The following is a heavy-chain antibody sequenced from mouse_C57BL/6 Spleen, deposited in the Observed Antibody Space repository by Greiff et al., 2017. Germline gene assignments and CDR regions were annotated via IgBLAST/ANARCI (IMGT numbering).Heavy chain of an antibody. J-gene: IGHJ3*01. CDR3: SRPHVGSLFAY. CDR1: GFNIKDYY. Sequence: VQLQQSGAELVKPGASVKLSCTASGFNIKDYYMHWVKQRPEQGLEWIGRIDPEDGDTKYAPKFQGKATITADTSSNTAYLQLSSLTSEDTAGYYCSRPHVGSLFAYWGQGTLVTVSA. CDR2: IDPEDGDT. V-gene: IGHV14-2*01. D-gene: IGHD2-3*01.